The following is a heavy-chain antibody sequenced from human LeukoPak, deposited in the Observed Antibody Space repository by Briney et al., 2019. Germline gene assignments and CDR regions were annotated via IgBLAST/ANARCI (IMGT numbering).Heavy chain of an antibody. CDR1: GFTFSSYW. Sequence: PGGSLRLSCAASGFTFSSYWMSWVRQAPGKGLEWVANIKQDGSEKYYVDSVKGRFTISRDNAKNSLYLQMNSLRAEDTAVYYCARDAMRSNNVCFGSCYYYGMDVWGQGTTVTVSS. V-gene: IGHV3-7*01. J-gene: IGHJ6*02. D-gene: IGHD1-14*01. CDR2: IKQDGSEK. CDR3: ARDAMRSNNVCFGSCYYYGMDV.